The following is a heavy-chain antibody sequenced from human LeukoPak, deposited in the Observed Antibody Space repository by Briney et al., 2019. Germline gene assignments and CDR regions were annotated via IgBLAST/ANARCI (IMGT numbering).Heavy chain of an antibody. D-gene: IGHD4-11*01. J-gene: IGHJ6*03. CDR3: SRICTVTTWEPYYCYMDV. Sequence: GGSLRLSCAASGFTFSGYTMTWVRQAPGKGLEWVSSISSTGTYIYYAASQKGRFTISRDNAKNSLFLQMDSLRAEDTAVYYCSRICTVTTWEPYYCYMDVWGKGTTVTVSS. V-gene: IGHV3-21*03. CDR2: ISSTGTYI. CDR1: GFTFSGYT.